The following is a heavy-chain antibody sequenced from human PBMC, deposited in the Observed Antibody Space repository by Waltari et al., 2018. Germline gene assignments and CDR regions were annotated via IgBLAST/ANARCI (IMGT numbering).Heavy chain of an antibody. CDR2: IHHSRIT. CDR3: GRLEGQLVEY. D-gene: IGHD6-6*01. CDR1: GYSISSGFY. Sequence: QVQLQESGPGLVKPSETLSLTCVVSGYSISSGFYWGWIRQPTGKGLEWIARIHHSRITHYTPSLQGRVIRSVDTSKNQFSLKLNSGTATDTAVYYCGRLEGQLVEYWGQGTLVTVSS. J-gene: IGHJ4*02. V-gene: IGHV4-38-2*01.